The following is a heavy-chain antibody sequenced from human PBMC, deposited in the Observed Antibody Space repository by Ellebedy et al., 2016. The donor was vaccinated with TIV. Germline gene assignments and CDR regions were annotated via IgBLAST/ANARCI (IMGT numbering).Heavy chain of an antibody. CDR2: ISSGSDTT. D-gene: IGHD6-19*01. CDR3: GRSGRNIRYSSGWNYLDY. CDR1: EFIFSNHG. V-gene: IGHV3-48*02. Sequence: PGGSLRLSCAASEFIFSNHGMNWVRQAPGKGLEWVSHISSGSDTTYYADSVKGRFVISRDNAKNSVYLQMNSLRDEDTAVYYCGRSGRNIRYSSGWNYLDYWGQGALVTVSS. J-gene: IGHJ4*02.